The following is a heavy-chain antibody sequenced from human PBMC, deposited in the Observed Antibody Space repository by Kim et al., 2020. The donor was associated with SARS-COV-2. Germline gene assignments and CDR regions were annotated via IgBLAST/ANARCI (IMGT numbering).Heavy chain of an antibody. V-gene: IGHV3-49*02. Sequence: VKGRLTISRDDSNSIAYLQMNSLKTEDTAVYYCTRDPQGTVTTWAYFDYWGQGTLVTVSS. J-gene: IGHJ4*02. CDR3: TRDPQGTVTTWAYFDY. D-gene: IGHD4-17*01.